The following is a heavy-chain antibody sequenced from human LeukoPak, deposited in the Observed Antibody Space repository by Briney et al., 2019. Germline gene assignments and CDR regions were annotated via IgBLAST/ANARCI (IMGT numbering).Heavy chain of an antibody. CDR2: ISGSGGST. V-gene: IGHV3-23*01. CDR1: GFTFSSYA. J-gene: IGHJ4*02. Sequence: GGSLRLSCAASGFTFSSYAMSWVRQAPGKGLEWVSAISGSGGSTYYADSVKGRFTISRDNSKNTLYLQMNSLRAEDTAVYYCANPGDFDWFAMGNWGQGTLVTVSS. D-gene: IGHD3-9*01. CDR3: ANPGDFDWFAMGN.